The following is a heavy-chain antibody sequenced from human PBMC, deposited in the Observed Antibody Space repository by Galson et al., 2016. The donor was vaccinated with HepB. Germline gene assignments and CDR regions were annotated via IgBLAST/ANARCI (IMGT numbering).Heavy chain of an antibody. CDR3: TTGHNT. CDR2: IKSNTDGGTT. J-gene: IGHJ5*02. Sequence: SLRLSCAASGLTLNNAWVSWIRQAPGKGPEWVGRIKSNTDGGTTDYAAPVKGRFAISRDESKDTLYLQINGLKIEDTGVYYCTTGHNTWGQGTLVTVSS. V-gene: IGHV3-15*01. D-gene: IGHD1-1*01. CDR1: GLTLNNAW.